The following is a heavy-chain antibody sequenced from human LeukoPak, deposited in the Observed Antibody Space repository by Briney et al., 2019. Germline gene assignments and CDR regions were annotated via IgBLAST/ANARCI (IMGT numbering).Heavy chain of an antibody. J-gene: IGHJ4*02. CDR2: IYSGGST. Sequence: GGSLRLSCAASGFTVSSNEMSWVRQAPGKGLEWVSVIYSGGSTYYADSVKGRFTISRDNSKSTLYLQMNSLRAEDTAVYYCARASLWSFDYWGQGTLVTVSS. D-gene: IGHD3-10*01. CDR3: ARASLWSFDY. CDR1: GFTVSSNE. V-gene: IGHV3-53*01.